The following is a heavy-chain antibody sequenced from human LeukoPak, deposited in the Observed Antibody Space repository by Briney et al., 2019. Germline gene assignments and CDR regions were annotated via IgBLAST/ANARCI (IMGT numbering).Heavy chain of an antibody. CDR2: ISSSGTTI. CDR3: ARRRMVQWRYYFDY. Sequence: GGSLRLSCAASGFTFSSYEMNWVRQAPGKGLEWVSSISSSGTTIYYADSVKGRFTISRDNAKNSLYLQMNSLRAEDTALYHCARRRMVQWRYYFDYWGQGTLVTVSS. V-gene: IGHV3-48*03. D-gene: IGHD6-19*01. J-gene: IGHJ4*02. CDR1: GFTFSSYE.